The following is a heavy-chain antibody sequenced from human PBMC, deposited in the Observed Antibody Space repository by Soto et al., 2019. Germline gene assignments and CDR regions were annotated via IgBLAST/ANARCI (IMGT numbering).Heavy chain of an antibody. J-gene: IGHJ1*01. CDR3: ASPRDSAEYFQH. CDR2: IYYSGST. Sequence: SETLSLTCTVSGGSISSYYWSWIRQPPGKGLEWIGYIYYSGSTYYNPSLKSRVTISVDTFKNQFSLKLSSVTAADTAVYYCASPRDSAEYFQHWGQGTLVTVSS. CDR1: GGSISSYY. V-gene: IGHV4-59*04. D-gene: IGHD2-15*01.